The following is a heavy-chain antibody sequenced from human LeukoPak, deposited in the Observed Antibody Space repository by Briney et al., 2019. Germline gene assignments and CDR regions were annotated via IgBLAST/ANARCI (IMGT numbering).Heavy chain of an antibody. D-gene: IGHD3-10*01. CDR1: GFTFSNAR. CDR3: TTGITMVRGVIHLIDY. J-gene: IGHJ4*02. Sequence: GGSLRLSCAASGFTFSNARMSWVRQAPGKGLEWVGRIKSKPDGGTTDYAAPVKGRFTISRDDSKNTLYLQMNSLKTEDTAVYYCTTGITMVRGVIHLIDYWGQGTLVTVSS. CDR2: IKSKPDGGTT. V-gene: IGHV3-15*01.